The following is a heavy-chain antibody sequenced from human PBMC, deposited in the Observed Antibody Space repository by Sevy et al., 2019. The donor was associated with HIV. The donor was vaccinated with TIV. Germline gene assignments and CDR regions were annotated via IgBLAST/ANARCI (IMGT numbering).Heavy chain of an antibody. CDR2: INWNGGST. CDR3: ARHGYGYGYHALLDYYYGMDV. D-gene: IGHD5-18*01. Sequence: GGSLRLSCAASGVIFDDYSMSWVRQAPGKGLEWVSGINWNGGSTGYANSVKGRFTISRDNAKNSLYLQMNSLRAEDTALYYCARHGYGYGYHALLDYYYGMDVWGQGTTVTISS. CDR1: GVIFDDYS. J-gene: IGHJ6*02. V-gene: IGHV3-20*04.